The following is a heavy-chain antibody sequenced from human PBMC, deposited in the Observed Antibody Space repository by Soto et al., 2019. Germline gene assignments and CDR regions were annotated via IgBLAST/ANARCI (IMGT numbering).Heavy chain of an antibody. D-gene: IGHD3-10*01. CDR1: GFTFDDYA. J-gene: IGHJ6*03. Sequence: PGGSLRLSCAASGFTFDDYAMHWVRQAPGKGLEWVSGISWNSGSIGYADSVKGRFTISRDNAKNSLYLQMNSLRAEDTALYYCAKARFGELKYYYYMDLWGKGTTVTVSS. V-gene: IGHV3-9*01. CDR2: ISWNSGSI. CDR3: AKARFGELKYYYYMDL.